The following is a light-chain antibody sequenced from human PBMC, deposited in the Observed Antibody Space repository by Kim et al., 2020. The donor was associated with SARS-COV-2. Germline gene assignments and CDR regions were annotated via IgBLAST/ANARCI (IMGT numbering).Light chain of an antibody. Sequence: GQSITISCTGTNNDICGSNHVSWYQQHPGKAPKLMIYDVTKRPSGVSIRFSGSKSGNTASLTISGLQAEDEADYYCNSYAHTNPWVCGGGTQLTVL. CDR3: NSYAHTNPWV. CDR1: NNDICGSNH. CDR2: DVT. V-gene: IGLV2-14*04. J-gene: IGLJ3*02.